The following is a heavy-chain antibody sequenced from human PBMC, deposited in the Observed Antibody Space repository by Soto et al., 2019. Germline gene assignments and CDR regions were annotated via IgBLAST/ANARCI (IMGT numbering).Heavy chain of an antibody. J-gene: IGHJ4*02. D-gene: IGHD3-22*01. CDR1: GFTFSSYG. CDR3: AKEWVYDSSGWSFDY. CDR2: ISYDGSNK. Sequence: QVQLVESGGGVVQPGRSLRLSCEASGFTFSSYGMHWVRQAPGKGLEWVAVISYDGSNKYYADSLKGRFTISRDNSKNTLYLQMNSLRAEDTAVYYCAKEWVYDSSGWSFDYWGQGTLVTVS. V-gene: IGHV3-30*18.